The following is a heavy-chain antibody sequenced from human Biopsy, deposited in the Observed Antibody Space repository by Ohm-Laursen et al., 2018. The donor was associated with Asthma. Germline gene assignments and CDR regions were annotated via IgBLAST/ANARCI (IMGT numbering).Heavy chain of an antibody. CDR1: SGSGGHMRSGNYY. CDR2: IYYSGTT. Sequence: TLSLTSSLSSGSGGHMRSGNYYWGWLRHPHGKGLEWIGSIYYSGTTYYNPSLESRGTVSADTSKNQFSLKLTSVSAADTAVYYCVRGSSSWHHGPFHYYYGLDVWGQGTTATVSS. V-gene: IGHV4-39*01. D-gene: IGHD6-13*01. CDR3: VRGSSSWHHGPFHYYYGLDV. J-gene: IGHJ6*02.